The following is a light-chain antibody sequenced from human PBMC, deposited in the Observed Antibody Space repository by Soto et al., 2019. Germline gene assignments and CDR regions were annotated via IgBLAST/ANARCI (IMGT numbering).Light chain of an antibody. Sequence: EIVLTQSPGTLSLSPGERATLSCRASESVSSGYVAWYQQKPGQAPRLLIYGLSSRATGIPDRFSGSGSQTDFTLTSSRLEPEDFAVYYCQQYGGTLTFGGGTKVEIK. CDR1: ESVSSGY. CDR3: QQYGGTLT. J-gene: IGKJ4*01. V-gene: IGKV3-20*01. CDR2: GLS.